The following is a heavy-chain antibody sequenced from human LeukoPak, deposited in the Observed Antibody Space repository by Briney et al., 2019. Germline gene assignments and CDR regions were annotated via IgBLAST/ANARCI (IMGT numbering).Heavy chain of an antibody. CDR2: MFPIFGTA. Sequence: SSVKVSCKAYGGTFSSYAISWVRHAPGQGLEWMGGMFPIFGTANYAQKFQGRGTITTVESTSTAYMELSSLRSEETAVYYCARGLARAGPPYYSMENWGKGTTVTVSS. CDR3: ARGLARAGPPYYSMEN. V-gene: IGHV1-69*05. J-gene: IGHJ6*03. CDR1: GGTFSSYA. D-gene: IGHD6-19*01.